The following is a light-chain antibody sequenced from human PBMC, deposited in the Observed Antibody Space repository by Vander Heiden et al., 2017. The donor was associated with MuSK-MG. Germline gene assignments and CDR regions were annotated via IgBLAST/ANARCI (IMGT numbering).Light chain of an antibody. Sequence: IVMTQTPLPLSVPPGEPYSISCKSSPSLLPAHGKPYFHWYLLKPGQTPKLLMYEVASRFSGVPDRVSGSGSGTEFTLKISRVEAEDVGVYYCMQSIQLPRFTLGQGTKLEIK. CDR3: MQSIQLPRFT. V-gene: IGKV2D-29*01. J-gene: IGKJ2*01. CDR1: PSLLPAHGKPY. CDR2: EVA.